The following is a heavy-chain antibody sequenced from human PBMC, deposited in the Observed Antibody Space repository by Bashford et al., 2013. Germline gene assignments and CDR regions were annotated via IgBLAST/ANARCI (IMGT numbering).Heavy chain of an antibody. V-gene: IGHV4-59*01. J-gene: IGHJ3*02. CDR3: ARGNRGDYPPDAFDI. CDR2: IYYSGST. Sequence: SETLSLTCTVSGGSISSYYWSWIRQPPGKGLEWIGYIYYSGSTNYNPSLKSRVTISVDTSKNQFSLKLSSVTAADTAVYYCARGNRGDYPPDAFDIWGQGTMVTVSS. D-gene: IGHD4-17*01. CDR1: GGSISSYY.